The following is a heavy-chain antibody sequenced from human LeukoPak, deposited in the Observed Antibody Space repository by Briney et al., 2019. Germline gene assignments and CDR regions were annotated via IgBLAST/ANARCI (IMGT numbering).Heavy chain of an antibody. CDR2: IKSKTDGGTT. J-gene: IGHJ4*02. CDR1: GFTFSNAW. V-gene: IGHV3-15*01. CDR3: TTDILQFNTFDY. Sequence: GGSLRLSCAASGFTFSNAWMSWVRQAPGKGLEWVGRIKSKTDGGTTDYAAPVKGRFTISRDDSKNTLYLQMNSLKTEGTAVYYCTTDILQFNTFDYWGQGTLVTVSP.